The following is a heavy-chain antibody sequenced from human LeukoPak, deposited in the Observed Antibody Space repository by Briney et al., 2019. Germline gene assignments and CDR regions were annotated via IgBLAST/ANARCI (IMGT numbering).Heavy chain of an antibody. CDR3: ARQYSSGWSGTYYDY. V-gene: IGHV4-38-2*02. Sequence: SETLSLTCSVSGYSISSGYYWGWIRQPPGKGLEWIGTIYHSGSTYYNPSLKSRVTISVDTSKNQFSLKLSSVTAADTAVYYCARQYSSGWSGTYYDYWGQGTLVTVSS. CDR1: GYSISSGYY. CDR2: IYHSGST. D-gene: IGHD6-19*01. J-gene: IGHJ4*02.